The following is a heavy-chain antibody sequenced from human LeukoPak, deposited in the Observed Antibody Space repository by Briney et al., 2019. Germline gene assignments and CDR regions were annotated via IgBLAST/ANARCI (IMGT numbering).Heavy chain of an antibody. V-gene: IGHV3-74*01. CDR1: GFIFSNYW. J-gene: IGHJ5*02. D-gene: IGHD1-7*01. Sequence: PGGSLRLSCAASGFIFSNYWMLWVRQAPGEELVWVSRMNTDGSTINYAYYVKRQFTISRHNPKNTLYLQINSLTTDDTSVYYCSTSWKYRFDNWGQGSLVTVSS. CDR2: MNTDGSTI. CDR3: STSWKYRFDN.